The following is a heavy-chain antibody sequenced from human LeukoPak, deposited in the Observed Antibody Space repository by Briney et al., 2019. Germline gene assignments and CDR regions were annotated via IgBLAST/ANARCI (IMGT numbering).Heavy chain of an antibody. CDR1: GFTFSSYW. D-gene: IGHD2-15*01. Sequence: PGGSLRLSCAASGFTFSSYWMHWVRQAPGKGLVWVSHINNDGSSTSYADSVKGRFTISRDTAKNTLYLQMNSLRTEDTAVYYCACYGIAPPYWGQGTLVTVSS. CDR3: ACYGIAPPY. CDR2: INNDGSST. V-gene: IGHV3-74*01. J-gene: IGHJ4*02.